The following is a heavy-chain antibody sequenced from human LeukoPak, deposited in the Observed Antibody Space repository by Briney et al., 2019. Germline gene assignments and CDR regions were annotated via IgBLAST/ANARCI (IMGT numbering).Heavy chain of an antibody. D-gene: IGHD4-17*01. J-gene: IGHJ4*02. CDR2: IGGGGGST. CDR1: GFTFSSYA. V-gene: IGHV3-23*01. CDR3: AKGSYDSGDHYFDY. Sequence: GGSLRLSCAASGFTFSSYATSWVRQAPGKGLEWVSAIGGGGGSTYYADSVKGRFTISRDNSKNTLYLQMNSLRAEDTAVYYCAKGSYDSGDHYFDYWGQGALVTVSS.